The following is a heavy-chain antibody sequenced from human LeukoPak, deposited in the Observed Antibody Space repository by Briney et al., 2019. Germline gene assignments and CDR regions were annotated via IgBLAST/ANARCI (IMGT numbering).Heavy chain of an antibody. Sequence: GGPLRLSCAASGFTASGYWMHWVRQHPARGLMWLSYITEDGSGKSYEDSVRGRFTISRDNAKNTVHLQMNSLRVDDTAVYYCARDGQGPISLDHWGQGTPVTVSS. D-gene: IGHD2/OR15-2a*01. CDR2: ITEDGSGK. V-gene: IGHV3-74*01. CDR3: ARDGQGPISLDH. J-gene: IGHJ4*02. CDR1: GFTASGYW.